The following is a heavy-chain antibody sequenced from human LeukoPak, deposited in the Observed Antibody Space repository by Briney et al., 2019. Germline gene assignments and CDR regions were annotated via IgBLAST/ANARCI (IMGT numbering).Heavy chain of an antibody. CDR1: GFTFTAYY. D-gene: IGHD3-22*01. CDR3: ARGSPPRRNYDTSGYYSYYFDY. V-gene: IGHV1-2*02. Sequence: GASVKVSCKASGFTFTAYYMHWVRQAPGQRLEWMGWINPNRGGTNYAQKLQGRVTMTTDTSTSTAYMELKSLRSDDTAVSYCARGSPPRRNYDTSGYYSYYFDYWGQGTLVTVSS. J-gene: IGHJ4*02. CDR2: INPNRGGT.